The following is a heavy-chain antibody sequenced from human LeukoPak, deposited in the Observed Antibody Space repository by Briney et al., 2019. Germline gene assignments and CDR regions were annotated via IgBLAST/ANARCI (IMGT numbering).Heavy chain of an antibody. CDR2: ISYDGSNK. CDR1: GFIVTNNY. V-gene: IGHV3-30*18. D-gene: IGHD2-21*02. CDR3: AKDGGDWGFDY. Sequence: PGGSLRLSCTASGFIVTNNYINWVRQAPGKGLEWVAVISYDGSNKYYADSVKGRFTISRDNSKNTLYLQMNSLRAEDTAVYYCAKDGGDWGFDYWGQGTLVTVSS. J-gene: IGHJ4*02.